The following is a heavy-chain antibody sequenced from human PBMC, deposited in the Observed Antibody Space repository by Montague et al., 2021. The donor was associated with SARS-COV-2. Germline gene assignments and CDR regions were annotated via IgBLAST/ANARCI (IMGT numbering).Heavy chain of an antibody. CDR3: AGVMAQAVPNY. CDR2: IFHSGTT. CDR1: GASISSGGYY. Sequence: TLSLTCTVSGASISSGGYYWSWLPPHPGKGLEWLGCIFHSGTTYYSPSLESRVTMSVDTSEIQFSLKPASATAADTAVYYCAGVMAQAVPNYWGQGTLVTVSS. J-gene: IGHJ4*02. V-gene: IGHV4-31*03. D-gene: IGHD3-16*01.